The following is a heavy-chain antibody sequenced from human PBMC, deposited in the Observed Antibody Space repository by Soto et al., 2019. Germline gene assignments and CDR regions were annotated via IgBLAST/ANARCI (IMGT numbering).Heavy chain of an antibody. D-gene: IGHD2-15*01. CDR3: ARLLGYCSGGSCSPPGY. J-gene: IGHJ4*02. CDR1: GYSFTSYW. CDR2: IYPGDSDT. Sequence: GESLKIYCKGSGYSFTSYWIGWVRQMPGKALEWMGIIYPGDSDTRYSPSFQGQVTISADKSISTAYLQWSSLKASDTAMYYCARLLGYCSGGSCSPPGYWGQGTLVTVSS. V-gene: IGHV5-51*01.